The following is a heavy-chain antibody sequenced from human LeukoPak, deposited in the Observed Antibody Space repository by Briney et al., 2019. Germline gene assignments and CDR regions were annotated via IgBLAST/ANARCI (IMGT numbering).Heavy chain of an antibody. J-gene: IGHJ5*02. D-gene: IGHD6-6*01. CDR1: GGSISSYY. CDR2: IYCSGTT. CDR3: ARWYKYSSSWSPVNWFDP. V-gene: IGHV4-59*01. Sequence: PSETLSLTCTVSGGSISSYYWSWIRQPPGKGLEWIGYIYCSGTTNYNPSPKSRVTISVDTSKNQFSLKLSSVTAADTAVYYCARWYKYSSSWSPVNWFDPWGQGTLVTVSS.